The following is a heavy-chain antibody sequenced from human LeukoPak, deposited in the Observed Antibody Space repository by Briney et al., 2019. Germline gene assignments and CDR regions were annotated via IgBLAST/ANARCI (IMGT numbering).Heavy chain of an antibody. D-gene: IGHD3-3*01. CDR3: ERKNFYPSWYFDV. Sequence: SETLSLTCTVSGGSISGYYWNWLRQSPGKGLEWIGYIYDSGPANYNPSLKSRVAISIDTSKNQFSLKVNSLTAADPALYFCERKNFYPSWYFDVWGRGTLVTVSS. V-gene: IGHV4-59*08. CDR2: IYDSGPA. CDR1: GGSISGYY. J-gene: IGHJ2*01.